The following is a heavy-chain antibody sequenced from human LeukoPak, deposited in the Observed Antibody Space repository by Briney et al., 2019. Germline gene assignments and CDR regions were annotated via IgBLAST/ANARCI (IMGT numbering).Heavy chain of an antibody. J-gene: IGHJ6*02. CDR2: ISWNSGSI. V-gene: IGHV3-9*01. D-gene: IGHD3-16*01. CDR1: GFTFDDYA. CDR3: ARVNTNYYVPVNYGMDV. Sequence: GGSLRLSCAASGFTFDDYAMHWVRHAPGKGLEWVSGISWNSGSIGYADSVKGRFTISRDNAKNSLYLQMNSLRAEDTAVYYCARVNTNYYVPVNYGMDVWGQGTTVTVSS.